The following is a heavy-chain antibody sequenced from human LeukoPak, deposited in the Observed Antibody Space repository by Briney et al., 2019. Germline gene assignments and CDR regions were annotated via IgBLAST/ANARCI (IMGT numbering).Heavy chain of an antibody. D-gene: IGHD1-26*01. Sequence: ASVKVSCKVSGYTLTELSMHWVRQAPGKGLEWMGGFDPEDGETIYAQKFQGRVTMTEDTSTDTAYMELSSLGSEDTAVYYCATTVGAIPYFDYWGQGTLVTVSS. CDR2: FDPEDGET. CDR3: ATTVGAIPYFDY. J-gene: IGHJ4*02. V-gene: IGHV1-24*01. CDR1: GYTLTELS.